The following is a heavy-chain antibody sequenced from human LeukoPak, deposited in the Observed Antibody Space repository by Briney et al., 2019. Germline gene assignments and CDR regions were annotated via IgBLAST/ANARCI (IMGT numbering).Heavy chain of an antibody. V-gene: IGHV5-51*01. CDR2: IYPGDSDT. Sequence: GESLKISCKGSGYSFTTYWVAWVRQMPGKGLEWMGIIYPGDSDTRYSPSFQGQVTISADKSISTAYLQWSSLKASDSAMYYCARGHSMGVTNWFDPWGQGTLVTVSS. J-gene: IGHJ5*02. D-gene: IGHD1-26*01. CDR1: GYSFTTYW. CDR3: ARGHSMGVTNWFDP.